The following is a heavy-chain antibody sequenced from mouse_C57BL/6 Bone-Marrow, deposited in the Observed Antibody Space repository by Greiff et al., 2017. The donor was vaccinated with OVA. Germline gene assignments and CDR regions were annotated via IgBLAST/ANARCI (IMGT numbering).Heavy chain of an antibody. Sequence: EVMLVESGEGLVKPGGSLKLSCAASGFTFSSYAMSWVRQTPEKRLEWVAYISSGGDYIYYADTVKGRFTISRDNARNTLYLQMSSLKSEDTAMYYCTTGDWDPFAYWGQGTLVTVSA. CDR3: TTGDWDPFAY. CDR2: ISSGGDYI. J-gene: IGHJ3*01. V-gene: IGHV5-9-1*02. D-gene: IGHD4-1*01. CDR1: GFTFSSYA.